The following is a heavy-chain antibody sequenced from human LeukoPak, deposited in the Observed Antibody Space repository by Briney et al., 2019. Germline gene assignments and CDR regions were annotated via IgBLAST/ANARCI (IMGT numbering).Heavy chain of an antibody. CDR3: ARGSKDIVVVPAAILDY. J-gene: IGHJ4*02. Sequence: SETLSLTCAVYGVSFRGYYWTWIPRPPGKGLEGMGEINHSGSTNYNPSPNSRGTISAYTSKHQLSLKLSSVTAADTAVYYCARGSKDIVVVPAAILDYWGQGTLVTVSS. CDR2: INHSGST. V-gene: IGHV4-34*01. D-gene: IGHD2-2*01. CDR1: GVSFRGYY.